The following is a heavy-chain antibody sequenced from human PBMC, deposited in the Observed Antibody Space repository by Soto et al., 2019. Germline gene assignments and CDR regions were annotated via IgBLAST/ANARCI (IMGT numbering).Heavy chain of an antibody. CDR3: VRDRGYSTYDN. V-gene: IGHV3-7*01. J-gene: IGHJ4*02. Sequence: EVYLVESGGGLVQPGGSLRLSCAASGFTFKSYWMAWVRQAPGKGLEWVANMKEDGGEINYVESVRGRFTISRDNAENSLHLQMSSLRAEDTAGYHCVRDRGYSTYDNWGQGTLVTVSS. CDR1: GFTFKSYW. D-gene: IGHD3-22*01. CDR2: MKEDGGEI.